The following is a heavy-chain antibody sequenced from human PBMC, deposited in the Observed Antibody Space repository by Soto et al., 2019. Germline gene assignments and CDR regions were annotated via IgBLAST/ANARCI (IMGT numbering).Heavy chain of an antibody. CDR1: VFTFGSYW. V-gene: IGHV3-30*18. D-gene: IGHD6-19*01. CDR2: MSNDGSKK. J-gene: IGHJ3*01. Sequence: PWRALRLSCAASVFTFGSYWMSWVRQAPGKGLEWVAVMSNDGSKKFYADSVKGRFIISRDNSKNTLYLQVYSLRIEDTAVYYCAKDRLRAGGLVPIPLDAFDLWGRGTMVTVSS. CDR3: AKDRLRAGGLVPIPLDAFDL.